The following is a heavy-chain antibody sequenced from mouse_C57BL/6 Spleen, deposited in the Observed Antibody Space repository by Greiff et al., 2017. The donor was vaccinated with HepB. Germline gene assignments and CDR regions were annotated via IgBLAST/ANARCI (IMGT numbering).Heavy chain of an antibody. D-gene: IGHD2-1*01. V-gene: IGHV1-9*01. CDR1: GYTFPGYW. CDR2: ILPGSGST. Sequence: QVQLQQSGAELLKPGASVKLSCTATGYTFPGYWIEWVKQRPGPGLEWIGEILPGSGSTNYNEKFKGKATFTADTSSNTAYMQLSSLTTEDSAIYYCARKRFYGNSYAMDYWGQGTSVTVSS. CDR3: ARKRFYGNSYAMDY. J-gene: IGHJ4*01.